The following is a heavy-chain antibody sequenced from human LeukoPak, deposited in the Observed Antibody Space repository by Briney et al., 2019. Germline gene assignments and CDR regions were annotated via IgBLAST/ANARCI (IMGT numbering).Heavy chain of an antibody. CDR1: GFSFSNYG. Sequence: GGSLRLSCSASGFSFSNYGMHWVRQAPGKGLQWVAVIWDDGSSKYYADSVKGRFTISRDNSKNTLYLQMNSLRVEDTAVYYCAKSRVGGYYTVWGQGTLVTVSS. D-gene: IGHD3-3*01. CDR3: AKSRVGGYYTV. V-gene: IGHV3-33*06. J-gene: IGHJ4*02. CDR2: IWDDGSSK.